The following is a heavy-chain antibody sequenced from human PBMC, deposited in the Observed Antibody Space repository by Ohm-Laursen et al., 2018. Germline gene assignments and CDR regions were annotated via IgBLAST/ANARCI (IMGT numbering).Heavy chain of an antibody. V-gene: IGHV1-2*02. J-gene: IGHJ6*02. CDR1: GYTFTSYG. D-gene: IGHD2-2*01. Sequence: ASVKVSCKASGYTFTSYGISWVRQAPGQGLEWMGWINPSSGGTNYAQKFQGRVTMTRDTSISTAYMELSRLRSDDTAVYYCARDSECSSTSCGDYYGMDVWGQGTTVTVSS. CDR3: ARDSECSSTSCGDYYGMDV. CDR2: INPSSGGT.